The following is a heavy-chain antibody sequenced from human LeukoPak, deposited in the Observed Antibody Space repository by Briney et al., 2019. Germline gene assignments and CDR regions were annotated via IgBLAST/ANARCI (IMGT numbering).Heavy chain of an antibody. J-gene: IGHJ4*02. CDR1: GFTFDDYG. V-gene: IGHV3-23*01. Sequence: GGSLRLSCAASGFTFDDYGMSWIRQAPGKGLEWVSAISGSGGSTYYADSVKGRFTISRDNSKNTLSLQMNSLRAEDTAAYYCAKGYCGADCYSGVFDYWGQGTLVTVSS. D-gene: IGHD2-21*02. CDR2: ISGSGGST. CDR3: AKGYCGADCYSGVFDY.